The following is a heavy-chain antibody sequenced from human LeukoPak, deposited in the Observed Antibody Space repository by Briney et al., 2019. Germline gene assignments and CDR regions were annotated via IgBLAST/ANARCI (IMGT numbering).Heavy chain of an antibody. J-gene: IGHJ6*03. CDR1: GFTFSSFD. D-gene: IGHD1-1*01. CDR2: IGTVSYT. V-gene: IGHV3-13*01. Sequence: GGSLRLSCAASGFTFSSFDMHWVRQPTGQGLEWVSTIGTVSYTYYPGSVEGRFTLSRDNAKNSLYLQMNSLTAGDTAVYYCARGPPRGKYYYMDVWGKGTTVTVSS. CDR3: ARGPPRGKYYYMDV.